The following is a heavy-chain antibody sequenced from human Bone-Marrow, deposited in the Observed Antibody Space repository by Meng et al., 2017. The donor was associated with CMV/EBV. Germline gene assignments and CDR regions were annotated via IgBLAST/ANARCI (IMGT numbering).Heavy chain of an antibody. Sequence: GESLKISCVVSGFIFSKAWMTRVRQAPGKGLEWVGRIKMKSEGGTTDYAAPVKGRFTISRDDSKNTLYLQMNSLKTEDTGVYYCTTELDYWGQGTQVTVSS. J-gene: IGHJ4*02. V-gene: IGHV3-15*01. CDR3: TTELDY. CDR2: IKMKSEGGTT. CDR1: GFIFSKAW.